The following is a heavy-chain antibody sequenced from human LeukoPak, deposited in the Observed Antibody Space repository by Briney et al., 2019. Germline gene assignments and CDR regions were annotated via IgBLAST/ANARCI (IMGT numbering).Heavy chain of an antibody. D-gene: IGHD2-15*01. CDR1: GFTFSSYE. CDR2: ISSSGSTI. CDR3: ARDSIVDGAFDI. V-gene: IGHV3-48*03. J-gene: IGHJ3*02. Sequence: GGSLRLSCAASGFTFSSYEMNWVRQAPGKGLEWVSYISSSGSTIYYADSVKGRFTISRDNAKNSLYLQMNSLRAEDTAVYYCARDSIVDGAFDIWGQGTMVTVSS.